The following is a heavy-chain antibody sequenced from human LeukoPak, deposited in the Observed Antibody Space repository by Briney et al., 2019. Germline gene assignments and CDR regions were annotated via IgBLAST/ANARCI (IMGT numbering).Heavy chain of an antibody. D-gene: IGHD6-13*01. J-gene: IGHJ3*02. CDR3: ASSLRTGYSSQGAFDI. CDR2: INPSGGST. Sequence: GASVKVSCKASGYTFTRYYMHWVRQAPGQGLEWMGIINPSGGSTSYAQKFQGRVTMTTDTSTSIVYMELTSLRSEDTAVYYCASSLRTGYSSQGAFDIWGQGTMVSVSS. V-gene: IGHV1-46*01. CDR1: GYTFTRYY.